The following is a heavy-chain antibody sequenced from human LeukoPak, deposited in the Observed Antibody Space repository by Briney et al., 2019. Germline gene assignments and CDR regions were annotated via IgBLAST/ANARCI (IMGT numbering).Heavy chain of an antibody. CDR2: INPSGGST. CDR3: ARDRDSSWYFSRLDY. Sequence: ASVRVSCKASGYTFTSYYMHWVRQAPGQGLEWMGIINPSGGSTSYAQKFQGRVTMTRDTSTSTVYMELSSLRSEDTAVYYCARDRDSSWYFSRLDYWGQGTLVTVSS. V-gene: IGHV1-46*01. J-gene: IGHJ4*02. CDR1: GYTFTSYY. D-gene: IGHD6-13*01.